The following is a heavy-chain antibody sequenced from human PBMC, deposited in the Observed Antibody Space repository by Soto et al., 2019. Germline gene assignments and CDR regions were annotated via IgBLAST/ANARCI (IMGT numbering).Heavy chain of an antibody. J-gene: IGHJ4*02. Sequence: ELQLVESGGGLVQRGGSLRLSCAASGFKISDYSMNWVRQAPGKGLEWVSYISRSNSTTYYAASVRGRFTISRDNAKNVLFLQLNSLRAEDTAVYYCARDTNHYDWLDYWGQGTLVTVSS. CDR1: GFKISDYS. D-gene: IGHD5-12*01. CDR3: ARDTNHYDWLDY. V-gene: IGHV3-48*04. CDR2: ISRSNSTT.